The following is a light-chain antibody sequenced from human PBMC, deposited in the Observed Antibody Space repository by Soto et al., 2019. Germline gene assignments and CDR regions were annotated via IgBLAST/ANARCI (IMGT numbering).Light chain of an antibody. CDR3: QKYNSAPALT. CDR1: QGISNY. Sequence: DIQMTQSPSSLSASVGDRVSITCRASQGISNYLAWYQQKPGKVPKLLIYAASTLQSGVPSRFSGSGSGTDFTLTISSLQPEDVATYYCQKYNSAPALTFGGGTTVEIK. V-gene: IGKV1-27*01. CDR2: AAS. J-gene: IGKJ4*01.